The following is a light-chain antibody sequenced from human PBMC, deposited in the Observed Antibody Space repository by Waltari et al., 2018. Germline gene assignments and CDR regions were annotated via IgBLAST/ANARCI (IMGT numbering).Light chain of an antibody. CDR3: QQYGSSTWT. Sequence: EIVLTQSPGTLSLSPGDRATLPCRASQSVTTSSLAWYQQKPGQAPRLLIYGASSRATDIPDRSGGSGSGRDFTLTISRLEPEDFAVYYCQQYGSSTWTFGQGTKVEVK. J-gene: IGKJ1*01. CDR1: QSVTTSS. V-gene: IGKV3-20*01. CDR2: GAS.